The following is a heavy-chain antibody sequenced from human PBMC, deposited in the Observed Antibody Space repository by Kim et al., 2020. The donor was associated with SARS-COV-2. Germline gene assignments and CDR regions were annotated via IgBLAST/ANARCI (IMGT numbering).Heavy chain of an antibody. V-gene: IGHV4-34*01. CDR1: GGSFSGYY. D-gene: IGHD6-19*01. J-gene: IGHJ6*02. CDR2: INHSGST. Sequence: SETLSLTCAVYGGSFSGYYWSWIRQPPGKGLEWIGEINHSGSTNYNPSLKSRVTISVDTSKNQFSLKLSSVTAADTAVYYCARAYSSGWYWDYYYYGMDVWGQGTTVTVSS. CDR3: ARAYSSGWYWDYYYYGMDV.